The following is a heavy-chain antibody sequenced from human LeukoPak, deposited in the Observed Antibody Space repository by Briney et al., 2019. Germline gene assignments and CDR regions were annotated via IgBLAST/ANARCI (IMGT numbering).Heavy chain of an antibody. Sequence: GASVKVSCKASGYTFTSYCISWVRQAPGQGLEWMGWISAYNGNTNYAQKLQGRVTMTTDTSTSTAYMELRRLRTDDTAVYYCARATYYCGSGSHYGMDVWGQGTTVTVSS. D-gene: IGHD3-10*01. J-gene: IGHJ6*02. CDR2: ISAYNGNT. CDR1: GYTFTSYC. CDR3: ARATYYCGSGSHYGMDV. V-gene: IGHV1-18*01.